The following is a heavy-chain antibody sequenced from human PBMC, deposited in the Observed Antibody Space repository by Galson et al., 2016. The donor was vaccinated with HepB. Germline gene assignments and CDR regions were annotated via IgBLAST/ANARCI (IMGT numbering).Heavy chain of an antibody. J-gene: IGHJ6*02. V-gene: IGHV1-18*04. CDR1: GYNSISYG. D-gene: IGHD3-10*02. CDR3: VRCPGRWVDRYRYSGMDV. Sequence: SVKVSCKASGYNSISYGFSWVRQAPGQGLEWMGWISAYNGNVKSPQRFQGRATMTTDTSTNTAYLELRSLRFDDTAVYYCVRCPGRWVDRYRYSGMDVWGQGTTVTVSS. CDR2: ISAYNGNV.